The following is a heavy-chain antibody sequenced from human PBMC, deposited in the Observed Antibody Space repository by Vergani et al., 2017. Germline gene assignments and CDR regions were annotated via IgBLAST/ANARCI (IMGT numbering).Heavy chain of an antibody. CDR2: ISSSSSYI. D-gene: IGHD4-23*01. CDR3: ARDGGGNGDFDY. Sequence: EVQLVESGGGLVKPGGSLRLSCAASGFTFSSYSMNWVRQAPGKGLEWVSSISSSSSYIYYAESVKGRFTISRDTAKNSLHLQMNSRRAEATAEYYCARDGGGNGDFDYWGQGTLVTVSS. J-gene: IGHJ4*02. V-gene: IGHV3-21*01. CDR1: GFTFSSYS.